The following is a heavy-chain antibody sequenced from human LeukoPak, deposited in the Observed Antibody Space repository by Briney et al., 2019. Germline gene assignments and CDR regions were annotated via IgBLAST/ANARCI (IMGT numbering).Heavy chain of an antibody. D-gene: IGHD2-21*02. Sequence: PSETLSLTCTVSGGSISSHYWSWIRQPPGKGLEWIGYIYYSGSTNYNPSLKSRVTISVDTSKNQFSLKLSSVTAADTAVYYCARGVRSPTNFDYWGQGTLVTVSS. CDR1: GGSISSHY. CDR2: IYYSGST. CDR3: ARGVRSPTNFDY. J-gene: IGHJ4*02. V-gene: IGHV4-59*11.